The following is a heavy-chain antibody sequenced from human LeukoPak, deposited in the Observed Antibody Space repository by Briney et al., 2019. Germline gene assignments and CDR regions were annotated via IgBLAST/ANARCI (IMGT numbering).Heavy chain of an antibody. D-gene: IGHD2-21*01. J-gene: IGHJ4*02. CDR2: MNPNSGNT. V-gene: IGHV1-8*03. CDR1: GYTFTSYD. CDR3: ARGTRRRTIMVAYHFDY. Sequence: ASVKVSCKASGYTFTSYDINWVRQATGQGLEWMGWMNPNSGNTGYAQKFQGRVTITRNTSISTAYMELSSLRSEDTAVYYCARGTRRRTIMVAYHFDYWGQGTLVTVSS.